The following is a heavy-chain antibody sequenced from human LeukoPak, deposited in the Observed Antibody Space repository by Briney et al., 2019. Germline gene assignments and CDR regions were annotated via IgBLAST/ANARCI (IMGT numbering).Heavy chain of an antibody. CDR1: GFTLSSYP. J-gene: IGHJ6*02. CDR2: LSYDGSNK. V-gene: IGHV3-30-3*01. Sequence: GGSRRLSCEASGFTLSSYPMPWFGQAPGRGLGGVEVLSYDGSNKYYADSVKGRFTISRDNSKNTLYLQMNSLRAEDTAVYYCARMGRARPLYYYYGMDVWGRGTTVTVSS. CDR3: ARMGRARPLYYYYGMDV. D-gene: IGHD3-10*01.